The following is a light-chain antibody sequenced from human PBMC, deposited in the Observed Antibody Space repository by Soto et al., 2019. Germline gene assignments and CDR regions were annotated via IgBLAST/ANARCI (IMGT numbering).Light chain of an antibody. CDR2: EVT. CDR3: SSYTGSGTHLI. CDR1: NTDIGGYNY. V-gene: IGLV2-14*01. Sequence: QSVLTQPASVSGSPGQSITISCTGTNTDIGGYNYVSWYQQYPGKAPKLMIYEVTNRPSGISNRFSGSKSGNTASLTISGLQIEDEAVYHCSSYTGSGTHLIFGGGTKVTVL. J-gene: IGLJ2*01.